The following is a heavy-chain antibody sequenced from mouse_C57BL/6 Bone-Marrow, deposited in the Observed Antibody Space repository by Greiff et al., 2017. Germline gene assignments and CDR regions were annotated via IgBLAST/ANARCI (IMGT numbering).Heavy chain of an antibody. V-gene: IGHV1-4*01. D-gene: IGHD1-1*01. J-gene: IGHJ2*01. CDR1: GYTFTSYT. CDR3: ASVALDY. CDR2: INPSSGYT. Sequence: VKLMESGAELARPGASVQMSCKASGYTFTSYTMHWVKQRPGQGLEWIGYINPSSGYTKYNQKFKDKATLTADKSSCTAYMQLSSLTSEDSAVYYCASVALDYWGQGTTLTVSS.